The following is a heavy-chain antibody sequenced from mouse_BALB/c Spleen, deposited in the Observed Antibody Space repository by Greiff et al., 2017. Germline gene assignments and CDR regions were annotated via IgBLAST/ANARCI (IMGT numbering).Heavy chain of an antibody. CDR2: INPNNGGT. J-gene: IGHJ3*01. CDR3: ARYGYLAY. Sequence: EVQLQQSGPRLVKPGPSVKISCNTPGYTFTKYTMHWVKQSHGKSLEWMGGINPNNGGTSYSQKFKGKATLTVDKSSSTAYMELCSLTSEDSAVYYCARYGYLAYWGQGTLVTVSA. D-gene: IGHD2-2*01. CDR1: GYTFTKYT. V-gene: IGHV1-18*01.